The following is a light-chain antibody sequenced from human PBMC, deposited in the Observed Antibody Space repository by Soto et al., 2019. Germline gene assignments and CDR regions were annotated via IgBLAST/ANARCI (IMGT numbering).Light chain of an antibody. CDR3: QQYKNWPPWT. Sequence: EIVMTQSPGTLSVPPRERATLSCRASENLNTNLAWYQQRPGHAPSVLIYGASTKATGVPARFTGSGSGTDVTRTISSLQLEDFAVYFCQQYKNWPPWTFGQGTKVDI. CDR1: ENLNTN. J-gene: IGKJ1*01. CDR2: GAS. V-gene: IGKV3-15*01.